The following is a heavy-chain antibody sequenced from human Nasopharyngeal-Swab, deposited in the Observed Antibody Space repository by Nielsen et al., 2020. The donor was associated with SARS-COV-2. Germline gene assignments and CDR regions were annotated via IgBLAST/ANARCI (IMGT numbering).Heavy chain of an antibody. Sequence: SETLSLTCAVSGGSISSSNWWSWIRQPPGKGLEWIGEINHSGSTNYNPSLKSRVTISVDTSKNQFSLKLSSVTAADTAVYYCAIEGYCSSTSCSFDDAFDIWGQGTMVTVSS. V-gene: IGHV4-4*02. CDR3: AIEGYCSSTSCSFDDAFDI. J-gene: IGHJ3*02. CDR2: INHSGST. CDR1: GGSISSSNW. D-gene: IGHD2-2*01.